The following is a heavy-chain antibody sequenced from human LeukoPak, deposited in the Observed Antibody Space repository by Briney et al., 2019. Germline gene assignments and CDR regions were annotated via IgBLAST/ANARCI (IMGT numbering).Heavy chain of an antibody. V-gene: IGHV3-53*01. D-gene: IGHD2-15*01. Sequence: PGGSLRLSCAASGFTVSSIYMSWVRQAPGKGLEWVSGIYSGGSTYYADSVKGRFTISRDNSKNTLYLQMNSLRAEDTAVYYCAREPGRYCRGGSFYAVGFVPWGQRTLVTVSS. CDR2: IYSGGST. J-gene: IGHJ5*02. CDR3: AREPGRYCRGGSFYAVGFVP. CDR1: GFTVSSIY.